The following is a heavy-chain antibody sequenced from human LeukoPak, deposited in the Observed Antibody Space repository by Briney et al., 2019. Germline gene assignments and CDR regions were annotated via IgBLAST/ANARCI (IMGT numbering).Heavy chain of an antibody. CDR2: FDPEDGET. CDR1: GYTLTELS. D-gene: IGHD6-6*01. CDR3: ARDKYSSYYFDY. J-gene: IGHJ4*02. V-gene: IGHV1-24*01. Sequence: ASVKVSCKVSGYTLTELSMHWVRQAPGKGLEWMGGFDPEDGETIYAQKFQGWVTMTRDTSISTAYMELSRLRSDDTAVYYCARDKYSSYYFDYWGQGTLVTVSS.